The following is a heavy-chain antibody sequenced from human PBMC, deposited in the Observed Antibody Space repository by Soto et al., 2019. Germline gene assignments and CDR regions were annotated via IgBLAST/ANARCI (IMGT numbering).Heavy chain of an antibody. CDR3: ARIRRTFYLYGLDV. CDR2: SCKSGRSV. V-gene: IGHV3-48*03. Sequence: GGSLRLSCVASGFTFSSYEITWLRQAPGKGLERVSDSCKSGRSVYNAYSVRGWFTISRDDARNTVLLQMNSLRVADTAAFYCARIRRTFYLYGLDVFGQGTTVVVAS. CDR1: GFTFSSYE. J-gene: IGHJ6*02.